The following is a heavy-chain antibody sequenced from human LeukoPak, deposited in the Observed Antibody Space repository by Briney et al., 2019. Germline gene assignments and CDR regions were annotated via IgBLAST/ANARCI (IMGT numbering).Heavy chain of an antibody. CDR3: ARHGSITMVRGKRRYYYMDV. V-gene: IGHV3-53*01. CDR1: GFTVSSNY. J-gene: IGHJ6*03. Sequence: PGGSLRLSCAASGFTVSSNYMSWVRQAPGKGLEWVSVIYNGDGTYYADSVKGRFTISRDNSKNTLYLQINSLRAEDTAVYYCARHGSITMVRGKRRYYYMDVWGKGTTVTISS. CDR2: IYNGDGT. D-gene: IGHD3-10*01.